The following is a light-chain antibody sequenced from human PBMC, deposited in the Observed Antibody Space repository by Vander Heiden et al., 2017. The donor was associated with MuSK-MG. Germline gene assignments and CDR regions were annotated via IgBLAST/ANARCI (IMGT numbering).Light chain of an antibody. CDR3: QQSYMYPYT. J-gene: IGKJ4*01. CDR1: QSIDGY. Sequence: AIQLTQSPSSLSASVGDRVTITCRASQSIDGYLSWYQQRPGKAPELLIYGVSNLHTGVPSRFSGSGSGTDFTLTVSSLQPEDFATYYCQQSYMYPYTFGLGTNVEIK. V-gene: IGKV1-13*02. CDR2: GVS.